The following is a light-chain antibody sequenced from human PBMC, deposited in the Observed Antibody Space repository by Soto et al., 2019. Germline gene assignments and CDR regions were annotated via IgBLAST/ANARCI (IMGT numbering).Light chain of an antibody. CDR1: QSISSE. CDR3: QQGHNWPLT. CDR2: GAS. Sequence: EIVMTQSPATLSVSPGESATLSCRASQSISSELAWYQQKPCQPPRLLIYGASTRATGVPARFAGSGSGSDFTLTISGLPSEDFAVYYCQQGHNWPLTFGQGTRLEI. J-gene: IGKJ2*01. V-gene: IGKV3-15*01.